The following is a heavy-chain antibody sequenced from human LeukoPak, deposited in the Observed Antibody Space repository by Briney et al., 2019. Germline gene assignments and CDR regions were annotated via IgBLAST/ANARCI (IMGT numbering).Heavy chain of an antibody. CDR3: ARVVSSLSIAAPY. CDR1: GYTFTCYY. CDR2: INPNSGGT. Sequence: GASVKVSCKASGYTFTCYYMHWVRQAPGQGLEWMGWINPNSGGTNYAQKFQGRVTMTRDTSISTAYMELSRLRSDDTAVYYCARVVSSLSIAAPYWGQGTLVTVSS. D-gene: IGHD6-6*01. J-gene: IGHJ4*02. V-gene: IGHV1-2*02.